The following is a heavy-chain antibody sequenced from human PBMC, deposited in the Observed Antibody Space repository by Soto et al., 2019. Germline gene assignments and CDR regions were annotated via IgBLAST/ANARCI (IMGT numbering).Heavy chain of an antibody. CDR2: IWYDGSNK. D-gene: IGHD6-19*01. CDR3: ARDPAVAVYYGMNV. V-gene: IGHV3-33*01. CDR1: GFTFRSHG. Sequence: GVSMRLSCXASGFTFRSHGMHRVRQAPGKGLEWVAVIWYDGSNKYYADSVKGRFTISRDNSKNTLYLQMNSLRAEDTAVYYCARDPAVAVYYGMNVWGQGTTVTVSS. J-gene: IGHJ6*02.